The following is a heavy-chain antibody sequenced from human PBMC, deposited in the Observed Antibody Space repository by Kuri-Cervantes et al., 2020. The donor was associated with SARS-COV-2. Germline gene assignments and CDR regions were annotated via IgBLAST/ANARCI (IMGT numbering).Heavy chain of an antibody. V-gene: IGHV4-61*05. D-gene: IGHD2-8*01. CDR1: GGSISSSSYY. Sequence: ETLSLTCTVSGGSISSSSYYWGWIRQPPGKGLEWIGYIYYTGSTNYNPSLKSRVTISVDTSKKQFSLKLSSVTAADTAVYYCASSLVPYYYGMDFWGQGTTVTVSS. CDR3: ASSLVPYYYGMDF. CDR2: IYYTGST. J-gene: IGHJ6*02.